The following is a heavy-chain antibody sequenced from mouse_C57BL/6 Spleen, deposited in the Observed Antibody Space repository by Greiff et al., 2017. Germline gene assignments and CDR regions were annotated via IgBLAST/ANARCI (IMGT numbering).Heavy chain of an antibody. CDR1: GYTFTGYW. Sequence: VQLQQSGAELMKPGASVKLSCKATGYTFTGYWIEWVKQRPGNGLEWIGEILPGSGSTNYNEKFKGKATFPADTSSNTAYMQLSSLTTEDSAIYYCANYGSSYGLYFEVWGTGTTGTVAS. D-gene: IGHD1-1*01. CDR3: ANYGSSYGLYFEV. V-gene: IGHV1-9*01. J-gene: IGHJ1*03. CDR2: ILPGSGST.